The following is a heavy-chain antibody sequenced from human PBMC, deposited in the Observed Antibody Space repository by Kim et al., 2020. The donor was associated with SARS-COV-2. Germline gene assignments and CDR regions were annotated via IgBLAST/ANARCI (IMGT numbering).Heavy chain of an antibody. CDR3: ARRTRGSAAGSYWYFDL. Sequence: GGSLRLSCAASGFTFSSYDMHWVRQATGKGLEWVSAIGTAGDPYYPGSVKGRFTISRENAKNSLYLQMNSLRAGDTAVYYCARRTRGSAAGSYWYFDLWGRGTLVTVSS. CDR1: GFTFSSYD. CDR2: IGTAGDP. V-gene: IGHV3-13*05. J-gene: IGHJ2*01. D-gene: IGHD6-13*01.